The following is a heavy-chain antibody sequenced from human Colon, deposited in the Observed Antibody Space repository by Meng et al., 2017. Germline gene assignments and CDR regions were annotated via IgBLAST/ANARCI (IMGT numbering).Heavy chain of an antibody. CDR2: IFHAGNT. CDR3: ARDFHSTMTVFDS. D-gene: IGHD3-22*01. CDR1: GGSITNDNW. J-gene: IGHJ4*02. V-gene: IGHV4-4*02. Sequence: QVLLQESGPGLVKPSGTLSLTVVVSGGSITNDNWWSWVRQPPGKGLEWIGEIFHAGNTNYNPPLKSRVTMSLDKSKNQFSLTLTSVTAADTAVYYCARDFHSTMTVFDSWGQGTLVTVSS.